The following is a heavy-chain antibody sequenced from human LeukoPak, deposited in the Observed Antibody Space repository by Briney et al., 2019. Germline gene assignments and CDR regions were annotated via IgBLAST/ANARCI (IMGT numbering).Heavy chain of an antibody. J-gene: IGHJ4*02. Sequence: AGGSLRLSCVVSGITFGTYSMNWVRKAPGKGLEWLSFISSISTTIYYADSVKGRFTISRDNAKTSLYLHMNSLRAEDTAVYYCVREPGYRSGSYYFDYWGQGTLVTVSS. CDR3: VREPGYRSGSYYFDY. CDR1: GITFGTYS. D-gene: IGHD5-18*01. CDR2: ISSISTTI. V-gene: IGHV3-48*01.